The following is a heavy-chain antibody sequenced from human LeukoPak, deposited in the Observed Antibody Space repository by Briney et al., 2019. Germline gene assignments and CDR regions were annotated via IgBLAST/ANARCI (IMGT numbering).Heavy chain of an antibody. J-gene: IGHJ4*02. CDR3: AKDQSRLGASMADS. CDR1: RLSLSSYG. Sequence: GGSLRLSCAASRLSLSSYGMHWVRQAPGKGLEWLTFIHYDGSNKYYANSVAGRFTISRDNSKNTLYLQMNSLRPEDTAVYYCAKDQSRLGASMADSWGPGTLVTVSS. CDR2: IHYDGSNK. V-gene: IGHV3-30*02. D-gene: IGHD1-26*01.